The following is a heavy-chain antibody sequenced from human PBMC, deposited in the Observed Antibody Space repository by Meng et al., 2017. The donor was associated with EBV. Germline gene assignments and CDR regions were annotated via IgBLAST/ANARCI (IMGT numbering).Heavy chain of an antibody. CDR1: GDSISSFYY. V-gene: IGHV4-39*01. CDR3: ARPFPSWQSPRLDPFGA. CDR2: VHYTGST. D-gene: IGHD6-19*01. Sequence: WRPAPSKPSGTLPLTCTVSGDSISSFYYWGWIRQPPGRGLEWIGSVHYTGSTYYSPSLKSRVTVSVDTSKNQFSLRLTSVTAADTAVYYCARPFPSWQSPRLDPFGAWGQGTLVTVSS. J-gene: IGHJ5*02.